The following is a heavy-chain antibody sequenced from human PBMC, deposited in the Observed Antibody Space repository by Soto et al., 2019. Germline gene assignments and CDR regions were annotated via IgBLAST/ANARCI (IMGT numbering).Heavy chain of an antibody. CDR3: AKGSHGDQLDY. Sequence: EVQLVESGGGLVLPGRSLRLSCAASGFTFDDYAMHWVRQAPGKGLEWVSGISWNSGSIGYADSVKGRFTISRDNAKNSLYLQMNSLRAEDTALYYCAKGSHGDQLDYWGQGTLVTVSS. CDR1: GFTFDDYA. D-gene: IGHD4-17*01. J-gene: IGHJ4*02. V-gene: IGHV3-9*01. CDR2: ISWNSGSI.